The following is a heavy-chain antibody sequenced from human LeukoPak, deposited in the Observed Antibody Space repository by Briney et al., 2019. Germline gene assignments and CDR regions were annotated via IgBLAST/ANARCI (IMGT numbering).Heavy chain of an antibody. D-gene: IGHD3-10*01. J-gene: IGHJ6*03. CDR3: ARDFRITMVRGAKERYYYYYIDV. Sequence: GGSLRLSCAASGFIFDVYGMSWARQAPGKGREWVLGINWNGGSKGHADSVKGLFTISSENAENSLYLQMTTLRAEDTDLYYCARDFRITMVRGAKERYYYYYIDVWGKGTTVTVSS. V-gene: IGHV3-20*04. CDR2: INWNGGSK. CDR1: GFIFDVYG.